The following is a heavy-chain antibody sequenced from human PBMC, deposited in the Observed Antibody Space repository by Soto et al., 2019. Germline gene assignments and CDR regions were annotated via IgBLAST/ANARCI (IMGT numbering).Heavy chain of an antibody. CDR1: GGSISSYY. J-gene: IGHJ6*03. Sequence: AETLSLTXTVSGGSISSYYWSWIRQPAGKGLEWIGYIYYSGSTKYNPSLKSRVTISVDTSKNQFSLKLSSVTAADTAEYYCARHPSYVDVWGKGTTVTVSS. CDR2: IYYSGST. CDR3: ARHPSYVDV. V-gene: IGHV4-59*08.